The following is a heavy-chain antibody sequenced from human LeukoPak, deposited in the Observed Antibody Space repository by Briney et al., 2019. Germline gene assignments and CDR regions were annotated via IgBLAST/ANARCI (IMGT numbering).Heavy chain of an antibody. Sequence: PSQTLSLTCTVSGGSISSGGYYWSWIRQHPGKGLEWIGYIYYSGSTYYNPSLKSRVTISVDTSKNQFSLKLSSVTAADTAVYYCARGINFGVSIYYFDCWGQGTLVTVSS. CDR1: GGSISSGGYY. V-gene: IGHV4-31*03. CDR3: ARGINFGVSIYYFDC. D-gene: IGHD3-10*01. J-gene: IGHJ4*02. CDR2: IYYSGST.